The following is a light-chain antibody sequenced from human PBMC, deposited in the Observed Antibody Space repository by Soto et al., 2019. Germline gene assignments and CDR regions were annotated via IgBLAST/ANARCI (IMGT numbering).Light chain of an antibody. V-gene: IGKV3-15*01. J-gene: IGKJ2*01. CDR1: QSVASN. CDR2: GAS. CDR3: QQYHNWPPQYT. Sequence: EIVMTQSPASLSVSPGDGATLSCRASQSVASNVAWYQQKAGQGPRLLIHGASTRAVGVPARFSGSGSGTDFNLTITSLQSEDFAVYYCQQYHNWPPQYTFGQGTKLQIK.